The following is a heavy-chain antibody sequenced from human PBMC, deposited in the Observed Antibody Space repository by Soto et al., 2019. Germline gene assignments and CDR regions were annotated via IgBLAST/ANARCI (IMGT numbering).Heavy chain of an antibody. Sequence: PGGSLRLSCAASGFTFSSYGMHWVRQAPGKGLEWVAVISYDGSNKYYADSVKGRFTISRDNSKNTLYLQMNNLRAEDTAVYYCATRTSIAESKPFDYWGQGTLVTVSS. CDR2: ISYDGSNK. D-gene: IGHD6-6*01. CDR3: ATRTSIAESKPFDY. V-gene: IGHV3-30*03. J-gene: IGHJ4*02. CDR1: GFTFSSYG.